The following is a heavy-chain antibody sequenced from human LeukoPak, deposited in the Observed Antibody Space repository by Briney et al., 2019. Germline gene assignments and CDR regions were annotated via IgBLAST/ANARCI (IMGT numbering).Heavy chain of an antibody. Sequence: GGSLRLSCAASGFTLSDYYMSWIRQAPGKGLEWVSAISGSGGSTYYADSVKGRFTISRDNSKNTLYLQMNSLRAEDTAVYYCAKDGHCSGGSCYGNYFDYWGQGTLVTVSS. V-gene: IGHV3-23*01. CDR3: AKDGHCSGGSCYGNYFDY. CDR1: GFTLSDYY. D-gene: IGHD2-15*01. J-gene: IGHJ4*02. CDR2: ISGSGGST.